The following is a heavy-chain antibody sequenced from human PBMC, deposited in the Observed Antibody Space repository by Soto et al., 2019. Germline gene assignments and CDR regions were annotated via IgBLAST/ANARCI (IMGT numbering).Heavy chain of an antibody. Sequence: EVQVLESGGGLGQPGGSLRLSCAASGFTFSRYAMNWFRRAPGKGLELVSVVSVGGDTIYAGSVKGRFTLSRDDSKITVYLQMDSLRADVAAVYYCAKSAEYESLAVSNAWGRGTLVIVSS. CDR1: GFTFSRYA. CDR2: VSVGGDT. V-gene: IGHV3-23*01. J-gene: IGHJ5*02. D-gene: IGHD3-9*01. CDR3: AKSAEYESLAVSNA.